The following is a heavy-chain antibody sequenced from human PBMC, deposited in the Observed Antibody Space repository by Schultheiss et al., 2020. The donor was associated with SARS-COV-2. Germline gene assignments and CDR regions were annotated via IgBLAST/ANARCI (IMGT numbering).Heavy chain of an antibody. V-gene: IGHV3-48*04. CDR2: ISSSSSTI. CDR1: GFTFSSYS. J-gene: IGHJ6*02. CDR3: ARDVDSSAWNGMDV. Sequence: GESLKISCAASGFTFSSYSMNWVRQAPGKGLEWVSYISSSSSTIYYADSVKGRFTISRDNAKNSLYLQMNSLRADDTAVYYCARDVDSSAWNGMDVWGQGTTVTVSS. D-gene: IGHD6-19*01.